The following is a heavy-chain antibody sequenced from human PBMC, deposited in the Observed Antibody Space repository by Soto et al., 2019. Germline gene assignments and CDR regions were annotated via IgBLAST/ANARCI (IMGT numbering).Heavy chain of an antibody. J-gene: IGHJ6*02. V-gene: IGHV3-33*01. Sequence: QVQLVESGGGVVQPGRSLRLSCAASGFTFSTYGMHWVRQAPGKGLEWVALVWYDGRNKDYADSVKGRFNISRDNSKKNLYMQMNSLRDEDTAVYYCGRAAGYSGNDYVYYDGMDVWGQGTTVTVSS. CDR3: GRAAGYSGNDYVYYDGMDV. D-gene: IGHD5-12*01. CDR1: GFTFSTYG. CDR2: VWYDGRNK.